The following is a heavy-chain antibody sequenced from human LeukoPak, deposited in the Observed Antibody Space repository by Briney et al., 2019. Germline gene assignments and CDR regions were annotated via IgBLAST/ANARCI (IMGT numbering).Heavy chain of an antibody. CDR2: ISGDGGST. CDR1: GFTFDDYA. J-gene: IGHJ4*02. V-gene: IGHV3-43*02. CDR3: ASREYYYDSSGYYPSFGY. D-gene: IGHD3-22*01. Sequence: GGSLRLSCAASGFTFDDYAMHWVRQAPGKGLEWVSLISGDGGSTSYADSVKGRFTISRDNSKNSLYLQMNSLRAEDTAVYYCASREYYYDSSGYYPSFGYWGQGTLVTVSS.